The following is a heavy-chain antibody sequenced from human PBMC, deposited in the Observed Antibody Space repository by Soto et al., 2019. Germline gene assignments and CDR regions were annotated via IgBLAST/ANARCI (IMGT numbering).Heavy chain of an antibody. D-gene: IGHD4-17*01. V-gene: IGHV3-11*01. CDR1: GFTFSDYY. CDR3: ARVSPTFYGDPNAFDI. J-gene: IGHJ3*02. Sequence: GGSLRLSCAASGFTFSDYYMSWIRQAPGKGLEWVSYISSSGSTIYYADSVKGRFTISRDNAKNSLYLQMNSLRAEDTAVYYCARVSPTFYGDPNAFDIWGQGTMVTVSS. CDR2: ISSSGSTI.